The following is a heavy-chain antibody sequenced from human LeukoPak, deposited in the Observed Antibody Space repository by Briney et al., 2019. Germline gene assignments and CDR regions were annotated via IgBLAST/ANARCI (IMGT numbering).Heavy chain of an antibody. CDR2: IRNDGTIK. CDR1: GFTFSTYG. J-gene: IGHJ4*02. CDR3: AKTGSSSWGYFDY. V-gene: IGHV3-30*02. Sequence: GGSLRLSCAASGFTFSTYGMHWVRQAPGKGLEWVAFIRNDGTIKYYADSVKGRFTISRDNSKNTLYLQMNSLRAEDTAVYCCAKTGSSSWGYFDYWGQGTLVTVSS. D-gene: IGHD6-13*01.